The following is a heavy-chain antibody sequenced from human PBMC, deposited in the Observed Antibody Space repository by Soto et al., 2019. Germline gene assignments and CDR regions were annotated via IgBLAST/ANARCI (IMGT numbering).Heavy chain of an antibody. V-gene: IGHV3-21*01. CDR1: GFTFSSYS. CDR2: ISSSSSYI. D-gene: IGHD1-26*01. J-gene: IGHJ6*02. Sequence: SGGSLRLSCAASGFTFSSYSTNWVRQAPGKGLEWVSSISSSSSYIYYADSVKGRFTISRDNAKNSLYLQMNSLRAEDTAVYYCARVNRYSGSYGLGYYGMDVWGQGTTVTVSS. CDR3: ARVNRYSGSYGLGYYGMDV.